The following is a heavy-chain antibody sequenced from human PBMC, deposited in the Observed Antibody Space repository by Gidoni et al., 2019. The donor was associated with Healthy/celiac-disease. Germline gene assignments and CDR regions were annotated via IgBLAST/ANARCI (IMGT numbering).Heavy chain of an antibody. J-gene: IGHJ4*02. CDR3: ARSSGSLTY. V-gene: IGHV4-34*01. D-gene: IGHD1-26*01. Sequence: QVQLQQWGAGLLKPSETLSLTCAVYGGSFSGYYWSWIRQPPGTGLEWIWEINHSGSTNYNPSLKSRVTISVDTSKNQFSLKLSSVTAADTAVYYCARSSGSLTYWGQGTLVTVSS. CDR1: GGSFSGYY. CDR2: INHSGST.